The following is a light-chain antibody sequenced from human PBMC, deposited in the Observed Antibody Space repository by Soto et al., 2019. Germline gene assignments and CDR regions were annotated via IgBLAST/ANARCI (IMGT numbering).Light chain of an antibody. CDR1: QSISSY. J-gene: IGKJ1*01. V-gene: IGKV1-39*01. CDR2: AAS. CDR3: QQSYSTPWT. Sequence: DIPMTQSPSSLSASVGDRVTITCRASQSISSYLNWYQQKPGKAPKLLIYAASSLQSGVPSRSSGSGSGTDFTLTISRLQPEDFATYYCQQSYSTPWTFGQGTKVEIK.